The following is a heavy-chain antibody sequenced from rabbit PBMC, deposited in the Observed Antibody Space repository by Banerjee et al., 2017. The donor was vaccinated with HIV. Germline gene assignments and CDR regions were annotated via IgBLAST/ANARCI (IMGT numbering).Heavy chain of an antibody. CDR1: GFSLSSYA. J-gene: IGHJ4*01. V-gene: IGHV1S45*01. CDR2: ISSSGST. D-gene: IGHD6-1*01. Sequence: QQQLEESGGGLVKPEGTLTLTCTVSGFSLSSYAMSWVRQAVGKGPEWIGYISSSGSTYYASWAKGRFTISKTSSTTVTLQMTSLTAADTATYFCARPGYVGYGYATYFNLWGPGTLVTVS. CDR3: ARPGYVGYGYATYFNL.